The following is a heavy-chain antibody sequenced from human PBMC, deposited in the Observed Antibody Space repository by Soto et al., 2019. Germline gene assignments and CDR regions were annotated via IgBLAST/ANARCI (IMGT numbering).Heavy chain of an antibody. CDR3: ARGWTEDKGWFDP. J-gene: IGHJ5*02. CDR1: GGFISSGGYY. CDR2: IYYSGST. D-gene: IGHD2-15*01. V-gene: IGHV4-31*03. Sequence: QVQLQESGPGLVKPSQTLSLTCTVSGGFISSGGYYWSWIRQHPGKGLEWIGYIYYSGSTYYNPSLKSRVTISVDTSKNQFSLKLSSVTAADTAVYYCARGWTEDKGWFDPWGQGTLVTVSS.